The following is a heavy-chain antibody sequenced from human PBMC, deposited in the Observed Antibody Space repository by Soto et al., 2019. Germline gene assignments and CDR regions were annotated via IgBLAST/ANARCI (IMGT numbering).Heavy chain of an antibody. J-gene: IGHJ4*02. CDR1: GGSISSGGYY. CDR2: VYYSGST. Sequence: SETLSLTCTVSGGSISSGGYYWGWIRQHPGEGLEWIGYVYYSGSTYYSPSLKSRVNMSIDMSKNQFSLNLGSVTAADTAVYYCARAPPLELSGRYYYDYFDYWGQGLLVTVSS. CDR3: ARAPPLELSGRYYYDYFDY. D-gene: IGHD3-22*01. V-gene: IGHV4-31*03.